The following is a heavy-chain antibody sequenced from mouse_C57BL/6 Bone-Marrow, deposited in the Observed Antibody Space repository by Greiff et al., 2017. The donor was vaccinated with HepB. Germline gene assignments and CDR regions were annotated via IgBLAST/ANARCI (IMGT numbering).Heavy chain of an antibody. V-gene: IGHV1-81*01. CDR3: ASRILGY. CDR2: IYPRSGNT. D-gene: IGHD1-1*01. Sequence: QVQLQQSGAELARPGASVKLSCKASGYTFTSYGISWVKQRTGQGLEWIGEIYPRSGNTYYNEKFKGKATLTADKSSSTAYMELRSLTSEDSAVYFCASRILGYWGQGTTLTVSS. CDR1: GYTFTSYG. J-gene: IGHJ2*01.